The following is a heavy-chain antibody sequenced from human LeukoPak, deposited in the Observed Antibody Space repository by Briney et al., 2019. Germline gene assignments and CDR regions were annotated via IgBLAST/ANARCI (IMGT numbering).Heavy chain of an antibody. CDR3: ARRPLYYYGSGSYYHSRFDY. J-gene: IGHJ4*02. V-gene: IGHV4-34*01. CDR1: GGSISSYY. D-gene: IGHD3-10*01. Sequence: PSETLSLTCTVSGGSISSYYWSWIRQPPGKGLEWIGEINHSGSTNYNPSLKSRVTISVDTSKNQFSLKLSSVTAADTAVYYCARRPLYYYGSGSYYHSRFDYWGQGTLVTVSS. CDR2: INHSGST.